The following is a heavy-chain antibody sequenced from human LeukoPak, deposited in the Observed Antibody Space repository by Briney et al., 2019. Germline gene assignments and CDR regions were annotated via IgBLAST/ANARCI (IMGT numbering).Heavy chain of an antibody. V-gene: IGHV4-34*01. J-gene: IGHJ4*02. D-gene: IGHD1-26*01. Sequence: PSETLSLTCAVYGGSFSGYYWSWIRQPPGKGLEWIGEINHSGSTNYNPSLKSRVTISVDTSKNQFSPKLSSVTAADTAVYYCARGRIVGATRLDYWGQGTLVTVSS. CDR1: GGSFSGYY. CDR3: ARGRIVGATRLDY. CDR2: INHSGST.